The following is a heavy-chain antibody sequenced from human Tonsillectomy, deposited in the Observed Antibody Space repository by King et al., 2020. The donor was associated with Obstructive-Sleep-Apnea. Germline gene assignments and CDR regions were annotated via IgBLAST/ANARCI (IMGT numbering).Heavy chain of an antibody. V-gene: IGHV4-39*07. CDR3: AREPNYFDNSEAFDI. J-gene: IGHJ3*02. D-gene: IGHD3-22*01. Sequence: LQLQESGPGLVKSSETLSLTCTVSGDSISTSGYFWGWIRQPPGKGLEWIATIYYRGTTYYNPSLRSRVTILLETSKNQFSLMLTSVTAADTAGYYFAREPNYFDNSEAFDIWGQGTMVTVSS. CDR1: GDSISTSGYF. CDR2: IYYRGTT.